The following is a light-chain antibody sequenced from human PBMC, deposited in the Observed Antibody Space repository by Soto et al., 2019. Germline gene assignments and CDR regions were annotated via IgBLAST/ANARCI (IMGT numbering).Light chain of an antibody. CDR2: ASS. Sequence: DIQMTQSPFSLSASVGDRVTLTCRASQDIRNWLAWYQQKPGNAPKSLIYASSSLQNGVPSRFSGSGSGTDFTLTISSLQPEDAGTYYCQQYHSYPTFGGGTKVEIK. CDR1: QDIRNW. V-gene: IGKV1D-16*01. CDR3: QQYHSYPT. J-gene: IGKJ4*01.